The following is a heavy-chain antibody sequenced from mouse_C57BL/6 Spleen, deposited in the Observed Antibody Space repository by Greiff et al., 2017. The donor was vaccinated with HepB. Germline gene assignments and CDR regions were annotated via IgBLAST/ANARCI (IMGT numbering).Heavy chain of an antibody. V-gene: IGHV1-69*01. CDR3: ARGTTVVSYFDY. J-gene: IGHJ2*01. D-gene: IGHD1-1*01. CDR1: GYTFTSYW. Sequence: VQLVESGAELVMPGASVKLSCKASGYTFTSYWMHWVKQRPGQGLEWIGEIDPSDSYTNYNQKFKGKSTLTVDKSSSTAYMQLSSLTSEDSAVYYCARGTTVVSYFDYWGQGTTLTVSS. CDR2: IDPSDSYT.